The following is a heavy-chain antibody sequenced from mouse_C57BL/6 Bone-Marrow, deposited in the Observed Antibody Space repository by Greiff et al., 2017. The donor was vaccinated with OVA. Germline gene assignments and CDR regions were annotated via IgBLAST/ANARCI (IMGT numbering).Heavy chain of an antibody. V-gene: IGHV1-81*01. CDR3: ARSGGYYGAMDY. CDR2: IYPRSGNT. D-gene: IGHD1-1*01. CDR1: GYTFTSYG. J-gene: IGHJ4*01. Sequence: VQLQQSGAELARPGASVKLSCKASGYTFTSYGISWVKQRTGQGLEWIGEIYPRSGNTYYNEKFEGKATLTADKSSSTAYMELRSLTSEDSAVYFCARSGGYYGAMDYWGQGTSVTVSS.